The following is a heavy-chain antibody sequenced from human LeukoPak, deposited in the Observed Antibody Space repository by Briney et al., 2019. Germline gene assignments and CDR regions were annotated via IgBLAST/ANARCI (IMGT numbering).Heavy chain of an antibody. CDR3: ARKEYSSGWCFDY. Sequence: SETLSLTCTVSGVSISSYYWSWIRQPPGKGLEWIGYIYYSGSTNYNPSLKSRVTISVDTSKNQFSLKLSSVTAADTAVYYCARKEYSSGWCFDYWGQGTLVTVSS. D-gene: IGHD6-19*01. J-gene: IGHJ4*02. V-gene: IGHV4-59*01. CDR1: GVSISSYY. CDR2: IYYSGST.